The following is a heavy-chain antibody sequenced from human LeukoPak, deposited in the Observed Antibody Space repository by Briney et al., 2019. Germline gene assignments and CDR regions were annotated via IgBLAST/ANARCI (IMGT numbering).Heavy chain of an antibody. CDR1: EFTFSSYT. Sequence: GSLRLSCAASEFTFSSYTINWVRQAPGKGLEWVSSISSTSTYISYADSVKGRFTISRDNAKNSLYLQMNSLRAEDTAVYYCARGGGNFDYWGQGTLVTVSS. V-gene: IGHV3-21*01. CDR3: ARGGGNFDY. CDR2: ISSTSTYI. D-gene: IGHD2-15*01. J-gene: IGHJ4*02.